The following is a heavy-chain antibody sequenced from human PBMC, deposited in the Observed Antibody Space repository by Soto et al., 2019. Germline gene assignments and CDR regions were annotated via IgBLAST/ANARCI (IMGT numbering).Heavy chain of an antibody. CDR3: ARKLQGLYYFDY. J-gene: IGHJ4*02. CDR1: EYTFTSYT. D-gene: IGHD4-4*01. V-gene: IGHV1-3*01. CDR2: INGGNGNT. Sequence: QVQVLQSGAEVKKPGASVKVSCKASEYTFTSYTMHWVRQAPGQRLEWMGWINGGNGNTKYSQKFQGRVTITRDTSASTAYMERSSLRSDDTAVYYCARKLQGLYYFDYWGQGTLVTVSA.